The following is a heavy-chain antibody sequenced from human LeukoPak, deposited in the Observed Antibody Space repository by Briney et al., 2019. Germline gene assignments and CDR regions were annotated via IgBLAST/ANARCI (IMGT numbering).Heavy chain of an antibody. CDR1: GGTFSSYA. J-gene: IGHJ6*03. V-gene: IGHV1-69*13. Sequence: SVKVSCKASGGTFSSYAISWVRQAPGQGLEWMGGIIPIFGTANYAQKFQGRVTITADESTSTAYMELSSLRSEDTAVYYCARGPYSNYVSYYYYMDVWGKGTTVTVSS. D-gene: IGHD4-11*01. CDR2: IIPIFGTA. CDR3: ARGPYSNYVSYYYYMDV.